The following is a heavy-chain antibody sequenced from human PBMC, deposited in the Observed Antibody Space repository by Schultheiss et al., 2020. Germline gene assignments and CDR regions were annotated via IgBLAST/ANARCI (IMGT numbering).Heavy chain of an antibody. CDR1: GGSISSGGYY. CDR2: IYYSGST. Sequence: SATLSLTCTVSGGSISSGGYYWSWIRQHPGKGLEWIGYIYYSGSTYYNPSLKSRVTISVDTSKNQFSLKLSSVTAADTAVYYCARAVVPAAPYNWFDPWGQGTLVTGSS. J-gene: IGHJ5*02. CDR3: ARAVVPAAPYNWFDP. V-gene: IGHV4-31*03. D-gene: IGHD2-2*01.